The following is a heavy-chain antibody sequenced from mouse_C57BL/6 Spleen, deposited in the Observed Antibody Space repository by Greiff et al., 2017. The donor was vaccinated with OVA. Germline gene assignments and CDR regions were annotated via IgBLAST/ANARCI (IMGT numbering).Heavy chain of an antibody. CDR3: ARSGTGAWFAY. CDR1: GYAFTNYL. V-gene: IGHV1-54*01. D-gene: IGHD4-1*01. CDR2: INPGSGGT. J-gene: IGHJ3*01. Sequence: QVQLQQSGAELVRPGPSVKVSCKASGYAFTNYLIEWVKQRPGQGLEWIGVINPGSGGTNYNEKFKGKATLTADKSSSTAYMQLSSLTSEDSAVYFCARSGTGAWFAYWGQGTLVTVSA.